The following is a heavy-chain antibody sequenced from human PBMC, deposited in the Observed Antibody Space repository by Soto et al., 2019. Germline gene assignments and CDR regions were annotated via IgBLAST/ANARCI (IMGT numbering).Heavy chain of an antibody. CDR2: IYYSGST. CDR1: GGSVSSATYS. D-gene: IGHD3-3*01. Sequence: SETLSLTCTVSGGSVSSATYSWNWIRQPPGKGLEWIGNIYYSGSTNYNPSLKSRVTISVDTSKNQFSLKLRSVTAADTAVYYCARGDYDFWSGSPKNTRFDPWGQGTLVTVSS. V-gene: IGHV4-61*01. J-gene: IGHJ5*02. CDR3: ARGDYDFWSGSPKNTRFDP.